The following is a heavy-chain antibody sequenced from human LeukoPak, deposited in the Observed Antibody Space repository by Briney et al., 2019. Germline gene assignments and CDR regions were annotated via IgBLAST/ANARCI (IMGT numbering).Heavy chain of an antibody. J-gene: IGHJ4*02. V-gene: IGHV4-4*07. D-gene: IGHD6-13*01. CDR2: IYTSGST. Sequence: SETLSLTCTVSGGSISSYYWSWIRQPAGKGLEWIGRIYTSGSTYYNPSLKSRVTISVDTSKNQFSLKLSSVTAADTAVYYCARDPRIAAAGPFDYWGQGTLVIVSS. CDR1: GGSISSYY. CDR3: ARDPRIAAAGPFDY.